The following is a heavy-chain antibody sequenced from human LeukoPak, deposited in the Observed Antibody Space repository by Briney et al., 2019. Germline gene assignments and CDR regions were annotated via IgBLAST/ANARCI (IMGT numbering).Heavy chain of an antibody. Sequence: PGGSLRLSCLASGFTFSDYYMSWVRQAPGKGLEGISYMSSRGYPTYYAESVKGRFTLSRDNAKNPLYLQMHNLRTDDTAVYFCARVGIALTSPFDYWGLGTLVAVSS. D-gene: IGHD1-1*01. CDR2: MSSRGYPT. J-gene: IGHJ4*02. CDR1: GFTFSDYY. V-gene: IGHV3-11*01. CDR3: ARVGIALTSPFDY.